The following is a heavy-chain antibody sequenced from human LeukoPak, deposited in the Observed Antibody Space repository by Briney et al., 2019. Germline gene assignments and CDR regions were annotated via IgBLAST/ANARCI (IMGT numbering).Heavy chain of an antibody. CDR2: IYHSGST. D-gene: IGHD3-10*01. Sequence: SETLSLTCAVSGYSISSGYYWGWIRQPPGKGLEWIGSIYHSGSTYYNPSLKSRVTISVDTSKNQFSLKLSSVTAADTAVYYCARTPYYYGSGRRKYYFDYWGQGTLVTVSS. V-gene: IGHV4-38-2*01. CDR1: GYSISSGYY. J-gene: IGHJ4*02. CDR3: ARTPYYYGSGRRKYYFDY.